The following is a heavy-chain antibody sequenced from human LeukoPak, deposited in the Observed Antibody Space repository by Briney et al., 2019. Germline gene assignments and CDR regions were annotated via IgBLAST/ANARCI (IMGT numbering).Heavy chain of an antibody. J-gene: IGHJ5*02. Sequence: ASVKVSCKASGYTFTIYGISWVRQAPGQGLEWMGWISAYNGNTNYAQKLQGRVTMTTDTSTSTAYMELRSLRSDDTAVYYCARFQDGRSGQGWFDPWGQGTLVTVSS. D-gene: IGHD3-10*01. V-gene: IGHV1-18*01. CDR2: ISAYNGNT. CDR1: GYTFTIYG. CDR3: ARFQDGRSGQGWFDP.